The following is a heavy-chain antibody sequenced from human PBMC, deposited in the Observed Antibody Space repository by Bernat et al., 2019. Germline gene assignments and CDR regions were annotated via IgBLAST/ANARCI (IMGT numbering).Heavy chain of an antibody. CDR3: ATQGWES. CDR2: IYYSGST. V-gene: IGHV4-39*01. J-gene: IGHJ6*04. Sequence: QLPLQESGPGLVKPSETLSLTCTVSGGSISSSSYYWGWIRQPPGKGLEWIGSIYYSGSTYYNPSLRSRVTISVDTSKNQFSLELSSVTAAGTAVYYGATQGWESWGKGTPVTVSS. D-gene: IGHD1-26*01. CDR1: GGSISSSSYY.